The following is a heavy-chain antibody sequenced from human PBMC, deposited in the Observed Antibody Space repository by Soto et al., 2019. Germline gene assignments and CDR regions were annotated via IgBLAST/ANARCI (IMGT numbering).Heavy chain of an antibody. V-gene: IGHV3-23*01. CDR2: ISGSGLNK. CDR1: GFTFENFG. Sequence: GGSLRLSCAASGFTFENFGMRWVRQAPGKGLKWISSISGSGLNKYYADSVKGRFTISRDNSKKTVYLELSNLRAEDTAVYHCAKNQGVELVPLATVDWFDPWGQGSVVTVSS. CDR3: AKNQGVELVPLATVDWFDP. D-gene: IGHD1-26*01. J-gene: IGHJ5*02.